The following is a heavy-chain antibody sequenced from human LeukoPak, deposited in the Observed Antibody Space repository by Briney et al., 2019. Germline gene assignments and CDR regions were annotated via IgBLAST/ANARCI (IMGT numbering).Heavy chain of an antibody. D-gene: IGHD1-26*01. CDR3: ASTWELPHWFDP. J-gene: IGHJ5*02. CDR1: GFTFSTYP. Sequence: GGSLRLSCTASGFTFSTYPMHWVRQAPGKGLEWVAVISYAGNSQYYADSVKGRFTISRDNSKNTLYLQMNSLRVEDTAVYYCASTWELPHWFDPWGQGTLVTVSS. CDR2: ISYAGNSQ. V-gene: IGHV3-30*04.